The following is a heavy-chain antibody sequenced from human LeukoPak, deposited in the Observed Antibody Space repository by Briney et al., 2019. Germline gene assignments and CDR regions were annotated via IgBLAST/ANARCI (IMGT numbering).Heavy chain of an antibody. V-gene: IGHV1-18*01. CDR3: ARDSELVRGDY. Sequence: ASVKVSGKASGYTFASYGISWVRQAPGQGLELMGWISAYNGNPNYAQQLQGRVTMTTDTSTSTAYMELRSLRSDDTAVYYCARDSELVRGDYWGQGTLVTVSS. D-gene: IGHD6-13*01. CDR1: GYTFASYG. CDR2: ISAYNGNP. J-gene: IGHJ4*02.